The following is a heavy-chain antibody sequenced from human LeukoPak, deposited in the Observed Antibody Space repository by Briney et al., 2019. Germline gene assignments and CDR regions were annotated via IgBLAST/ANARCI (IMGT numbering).Heavy chain of an antibody. CDR3: ARDGTAPGLYFDL. Sequence: GGSLRLSCAVSGFTFTDYWMNWVRQAPGKGLEWVASIRQDGGEKSYVDSVKGRFTISRDNTKNSLYLQMSGLWAEDTAVYYCARDGTAPGLYFDLWGRGTLVTVSS. CDR2: IRQDGGEK. D-gene: IGHD6-13*01. J-gene: IGHJ4*01. V-gene: IGHV3-7*01. CDR1: GFTFTDYW.